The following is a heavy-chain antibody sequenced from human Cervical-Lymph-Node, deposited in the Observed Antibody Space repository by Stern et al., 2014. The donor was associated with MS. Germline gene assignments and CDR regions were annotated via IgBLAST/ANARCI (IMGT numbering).Heavy chain of an antibody. Sequence: QVQLVQSVAEVTKPGSSVKVSCKASGGTFSKFPSSWVRQAPGHVLEWMGGIFPVFGTPTYAQEFRGRVTITADVSTSTVYMELSSLRSDDTAVYYCALSSETSDRWYSLGYDLWGQGTLVTVSS. V-gene: IGHV1-69*01. CDR2: IFPVFGTP. CDR3: ALSSETSDRWYSLGYDL. CDR1: GGTFSKFP. D-gene: IGHD6-13*01. J-gene: IGHJ5*02.